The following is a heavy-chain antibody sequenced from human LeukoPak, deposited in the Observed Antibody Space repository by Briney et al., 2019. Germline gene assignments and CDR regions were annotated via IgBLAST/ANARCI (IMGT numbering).Heavy chain of an antibody. CDR2: ISGSGHNT. Sequence: GGSLRLSCAASGFTVSSSYMSWVRQAPGKGLEWVSTISGSGHNTHYADSVKGRFTISRDNSENTVYLQMNSLRAEDTAVYYCADPGGSGAQFDLWGRGTLLTVSS. CDR1: GFTVSSSY. CDR3: ADPGGSGAQFDL. J-gene: IGHJ2*01. D-gene: IGHD3-10*01. V-gene: IGHV3-23*01.